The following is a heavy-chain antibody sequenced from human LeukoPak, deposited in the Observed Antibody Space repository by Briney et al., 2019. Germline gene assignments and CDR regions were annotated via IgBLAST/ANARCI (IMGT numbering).Heavy chain of an antibody. CDR2: IKEDGSEK. Sequence: PGGSLRLSCAASGFTFRSYWMSWVRQAPGKGLEWVANIKEDGSEKYYVDSVKGRFTISRDNTKKSLYLQMNSLRAEDTAVYYCARVGSIAVAAAFDHWGQGTLATVSS. D-gene: IGHD6-19*01. CDR3: ARVGSIAVAAAFDH. CDR1: GFTFRSYW. J-gene: IGHJ4*02. V-gene: IGHV3-7*01.